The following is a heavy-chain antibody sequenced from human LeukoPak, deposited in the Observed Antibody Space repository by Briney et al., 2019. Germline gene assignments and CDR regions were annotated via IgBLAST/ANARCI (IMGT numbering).Heavy chain of an antibody. CDR2: IYHSGSA. CDR1: GGSISSYY. V-gene: IGHV4-59*12. CDR3: ARAAGGDILTGWSY. Sequence: PSETLSLTCTVSGGSISSYYWSWIRQPPGKGLEWIGYIYHSGSANYNPSLKSRVTISVDKSKNQFSLKLSSVTAADTAVYYCARAAGGDILTGWSYWGQGTLVTVSS. J-gene: IGHJ4*02. D-gene: IGHD3-9*01.